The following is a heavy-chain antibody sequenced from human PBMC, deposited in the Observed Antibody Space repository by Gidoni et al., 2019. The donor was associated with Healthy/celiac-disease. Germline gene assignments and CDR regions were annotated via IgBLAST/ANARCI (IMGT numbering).Heavy chain of an antibody. D-gene: IGHD6-19*01. CDR3: ARDLSSGWYGVEYYYYGMDV. Sequence: PGKGLEGVAVIWYDGSNKYYADSVKGRFTISRDNSKNTLYLQMNSLRAEDTAVYYCARDLSSGWYGVEYYYYGMDVWGQGTTVTVSS. CDR2: IWYDGSNK. V-gene: IGHV3-33*01. J-gene: IGHJ6*02.